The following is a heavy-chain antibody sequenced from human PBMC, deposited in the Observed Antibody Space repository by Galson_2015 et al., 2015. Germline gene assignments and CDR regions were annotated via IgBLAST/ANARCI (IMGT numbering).Heavy chain of an antibody. CDR3: ARHYYGSGSYYLDS. Sequence: QSGAEVKKPGESLKISCTGSGYSFTNYWIGWVRQMPGKGLEWMGIIYPGDSDTRYSPSFLGQVTISADKSISTAYLQWSSLKASDTAIYYCARHYYGSGSYYLDSRGQGTLVTVSS. V-gene: IGHV5-51*01. CDR1: GYSFTNYW. J-gene: IGHJ4*02. D-gene: IGHD3-10*01. CDR2: IYPGDSDT.